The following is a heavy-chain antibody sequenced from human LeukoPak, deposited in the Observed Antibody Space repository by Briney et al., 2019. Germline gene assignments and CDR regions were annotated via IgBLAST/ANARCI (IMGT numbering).Heavy chain of an antibody. Sequence: GESLKISCKGSGYSFSNYWIGWVRQLTGKGLEWMGIIYPGDSNTRYSPSFQGQVTISADKSISTAYLQWSSLKASDTAMYYCARLDATGYYYYGMGVWGQGTTVTVSS. V-gene: IGHV5-51*01. CDR1: GYSFSNYW. CDR3: ARLDATGYYYYGMGV. J-gene: IGHJ6*02. D-gene: IGHD2-15*01. CDR2: IYPGDSNT.